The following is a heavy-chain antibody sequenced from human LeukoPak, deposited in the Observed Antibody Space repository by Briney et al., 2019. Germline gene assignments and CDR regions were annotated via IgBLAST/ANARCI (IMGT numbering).Heavy chain of an antibody. J-gene: IGHJ4*02. CDR1: GFTFSSYS. D-gene: IGHD4-17*01. CDR3: ARDTLHATTIDFDY. Sequence: GGSLRLSCAASGFTFSSYSMNWVRQVPGKGLEGVSYISSSSSTIYYADSVKGRFTISRDNAKNSLSLQMNSLRDEDTAVYYCARDTLHATTIDFDYWGQGTLVTVSS. V-gene: IGHV3-48*02. CDR2: ISSSSSTI.